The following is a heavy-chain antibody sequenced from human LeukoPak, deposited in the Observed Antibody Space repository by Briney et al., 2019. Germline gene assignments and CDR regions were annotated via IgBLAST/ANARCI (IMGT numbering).Heavy chain of an antibody. Sequence: TPGGSLRLSCAASGFSFNSYSMNWVRQAPGKGLEWISYTTGSGSDRVYKMYGDSVRGRFTISRDDAKKSLYLQMTSLRAEDTAVYYCTRDGGYSGFDFDYWGQGVLVTVSS. D-gene: IGHD5-12*01. CDR2: TTGSGSDRV. J-gene: IGHJ4*02. CDR1: GFSFNSYS. V-gene: IGHV3-21*05. CDR3: TRDGGYSGFDFDY.